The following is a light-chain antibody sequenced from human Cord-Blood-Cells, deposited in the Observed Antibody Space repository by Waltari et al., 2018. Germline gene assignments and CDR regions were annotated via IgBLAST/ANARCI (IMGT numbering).Light chain of an antibody. V-gene: IGKV3-15*01. CDR1: QSVSSN. Sequence: EIVMTQSPATLSVSPGERATSSCRASQSVSSNLAWYQQKPGQAPRLLIYGASTRATGIPARFSGSGSGTEFTLTISSLQSEDFAVYYCQQYNNWPLTFGPGTKVDIK. CDR3: QQYNNWPLT. CDR2: GAS. J-gene: IGKJ3*01.